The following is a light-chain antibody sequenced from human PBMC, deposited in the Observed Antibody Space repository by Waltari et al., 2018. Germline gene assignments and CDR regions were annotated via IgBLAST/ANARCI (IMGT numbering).Light chain of an antibody. V-gene: IGKV3-15*01. Sequence: EIVMTQSPATLSVSPGERATLSCRASQSFSSNLAWYQQKPGQAPRLLIYGASTRATGIPARFSGSGSGTEFTLTISGMQSEDFAVYYCQQYNDWPLTFGGGTKVEIK. CDR1: QSFSSN. J-gene: IGKJ4*01. CDR3: QQYNDWPLT. CDR2: GAS.